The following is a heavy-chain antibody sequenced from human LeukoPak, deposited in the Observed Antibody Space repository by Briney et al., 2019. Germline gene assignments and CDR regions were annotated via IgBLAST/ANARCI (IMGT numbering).Heavy chain of an antibody. J-gene: IGHJ4*02. CDR2: IYHSGST. Sequence: SETLSLTCAVSGGSISSSNWWSWVRQPPGKGLEWIGEIYHSGSTTYNPSLKIRVTISVTTSSTKSSLKLSSVTAADTAVYYCARLMVRGSRLDYWGQGTLVTVSS. CDR1: GGSISSSNW. V-gene: IGHV4-4*02. D-gene: IGHD3-10*01. CDR3: ARLMVRGSRLDY.